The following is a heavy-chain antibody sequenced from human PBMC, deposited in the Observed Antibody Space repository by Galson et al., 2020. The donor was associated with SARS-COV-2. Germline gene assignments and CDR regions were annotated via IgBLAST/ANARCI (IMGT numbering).Heavy chain of an antibody. CDR1: GTSISSGSYS. CDR3: ARLHYGEDAPEGFDI. D-gene: IGHD4-17*01. J-gene: IGHJ3*02. CDR2: ISHSGGT. V-gene: IGHV4-30-2*01. Sequence: SETLSLTCAVSGTSISSGSYSWNWIRQPPGKGLEWIGYISHSGGTYYNPSLKSRVTISGDRSKNQFSLRLSSVTAADTAVYYCARLHYGEDAPEGFDIWGPGTRVTVAS.